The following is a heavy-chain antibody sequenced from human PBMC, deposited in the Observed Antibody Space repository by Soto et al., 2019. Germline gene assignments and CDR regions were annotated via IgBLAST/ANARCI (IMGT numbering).Heavy chain of an antibody. D-gene: IGHD3-22*01. V-gene: IGHV4-31*03. J-gene: IGHJ4*02. CDR1: GGSISSGGYY. CDR3: ARVTYDSSGYSPYYFDY. CDR2: IYYSGST. Sequence: SETLSLTCTVSGGSISSGGYYWSWIRQHPGKGLEWIGYIYYSGSTYYNPSLKSRVTISVDTSKNQFSLKLSSVTAADTAVYYCARVTYDSSGYSPYYFDYWGQGTLVTVSS.